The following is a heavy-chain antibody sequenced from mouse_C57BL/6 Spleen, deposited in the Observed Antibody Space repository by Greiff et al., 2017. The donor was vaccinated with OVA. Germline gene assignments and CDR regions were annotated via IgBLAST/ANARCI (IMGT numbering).Heavy chain of an antibody. CDR3: ARHYGSRTGFAY. CDR1: GYTFTSYW. Sequence: QVQLQQSGAELVRPGSSVKLSCKASGYTFTSYWMDWVKQRPGQGLEWIGNIYPSDSETHYNQKFKDKATLTVDKSSSTAYMQLSSLTSEDSAVYYCARHYGSRTGFAYWGQGTLVTVSA. CDR2: IYPSDSET. V-gene: IGHV1-61*01. J-gene: IGHJ3*01. D-gene: IGHD1-1*01.